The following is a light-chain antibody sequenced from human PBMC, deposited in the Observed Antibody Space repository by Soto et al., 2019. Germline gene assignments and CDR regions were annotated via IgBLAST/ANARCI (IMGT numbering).Light chain of an antibody. V-gene: IGKV3D-7*01. Sequence: EIVMTQSPATLSLSPGERATLSCRASQSVSSSYLSWYQQKPGQAPRLLIYGASTRATGIPARFSGSGSGTDFTLTISSLQPEDFATYYCQLSYNTPITFGQGTRLEIK. J-gene: IGKJ5*01. CDR2: GAS. CDR1: QSVSSSY. CDR3: QLSYNTPIT.